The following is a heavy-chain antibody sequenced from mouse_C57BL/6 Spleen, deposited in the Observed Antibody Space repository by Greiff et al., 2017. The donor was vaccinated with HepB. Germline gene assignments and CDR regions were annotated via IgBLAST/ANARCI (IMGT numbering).Heavy chain of an antibody. CDR2: IYPRSGNT. V-gene: IGHV1-81*01. Sequence: VQLVESGAELARPGASVKLSCKASGYTFTSYGISWVKQRTGQGLEWIGEIYPRSGNTYYNEKFKGKATLTADKSSSTAYMELRSLTSEDSAVYFCARNIRGSSYTAYWGQGTLVTVSA. D-gene: IGHD1-1*01. CDR3: ARNIRGSSYTAY. J-gene: IGHJ3*01. CDR1: GYTFTSYG.